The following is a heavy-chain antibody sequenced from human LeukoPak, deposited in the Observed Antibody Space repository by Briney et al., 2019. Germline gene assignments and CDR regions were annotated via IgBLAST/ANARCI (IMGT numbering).Heavy chain of an antibody. D-gene: IGHD5-24*01. CDR3: HGVATMRRFDP. Sequence: PSETLSLTCTVSGGSISSYYWSWIRQPPGKGLEWIGYTYYSGSTNYNPSLKSRVTISVDTSKNQFSLKLSSVTAADTAVYSRHGVATMRRFDPWGQGTLVTVSS. CDR2: TYYSGST. J-gene: IGHJ5*02. CDR1: GGSISSYY. V-gene: IGHV4-59*08.